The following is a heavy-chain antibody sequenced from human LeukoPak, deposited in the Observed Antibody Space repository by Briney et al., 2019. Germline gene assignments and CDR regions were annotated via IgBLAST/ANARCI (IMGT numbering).Heavy chain of an antibody. J-gene: IGHJ3*02. CDR2: IYHSGST. CDR3: ARAVDTAMVASAFDI. Sequence: SETLSLTCTVSGGSISSGGYYWRWIRQPPGRGLEWIGYIYHSGSTYYNPSLKSRVTISVDRSKNQFSLKLSSVTAADTAVYYCARAVDTAMVASAFDIWGQGTMVTVSS. CDR1: GGSISSGGYY. V-gene: IGHV4-30-2*01. D-gene: IGHD5-18*01.